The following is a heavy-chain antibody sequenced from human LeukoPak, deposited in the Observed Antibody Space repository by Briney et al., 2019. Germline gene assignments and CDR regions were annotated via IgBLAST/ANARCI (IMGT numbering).Heavy chain of an antibody. CDR2: IKSNIDGGTA. CDR1: GFTFSDAW. V-gene: IGHV3-15*01. J-gene: IGHJ4*02. CDR3: TTGNGGH. Sequence: GGSLRLSCAASGFTFSDAWMSWVRQAPGKGLEWVGRIKSNIDGGTADYAAPVKGRFTISRDDSKNTLYLQMNSLKTEDTAVYYCTTGNGGHWGQGTLVTVSS. D-gene: IGHD3-16*01.